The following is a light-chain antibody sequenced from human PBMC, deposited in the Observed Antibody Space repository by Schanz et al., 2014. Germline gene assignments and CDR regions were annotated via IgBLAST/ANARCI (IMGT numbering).Light chain of an antibody. CDR2: EVT. V-gene: IGLV2-8*01. Sequence: QSALTQPPSASGSPGQSVTISCTGTSIDVGGYNYVSWYQQHPGKAPKLMIYEVTKRPSGVPVRFSGSKSGNTASLTISGLQADDEADYYCCSYTGSFTYVFGTGTKLTVL. J-gene: IGLJ1*01. CDR3: CSYTGSFTYV. CDR1: SIDVGGYNY.